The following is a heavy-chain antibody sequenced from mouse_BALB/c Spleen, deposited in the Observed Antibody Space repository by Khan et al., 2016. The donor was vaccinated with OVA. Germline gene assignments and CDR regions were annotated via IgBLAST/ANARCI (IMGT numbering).Heavy chain of an antibody. CDR3: ARPHYSSYVMDY. V-gene: IGHV9-3-1*01. CDR2: INTYTGEP. Sequence: QIQLLQSGPELKKPGETVKISCKASGYTFTNCGMNWVKQAPGKGLKWMGWINTYTGEPTYADDFKGRFTFSLETSASTAYLQINNLKNEDTATYFDARPHYSSYVMDYWGQGTSVTVSS. J-gene: IGHJ4*01. D-gene: IGHD1-1*01. CDR1: GYTFTNCG.